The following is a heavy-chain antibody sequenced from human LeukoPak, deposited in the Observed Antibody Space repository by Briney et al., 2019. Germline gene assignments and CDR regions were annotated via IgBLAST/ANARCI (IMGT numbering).Heavy chain of an antibody. D-gene: IGHD5-24*01. CDR3: ARAEQQDGYRLDY. CDR1: GYTFTSYD. J-gene: IGHJ4*02. V-gene: IGHV1-8*01. CDR2: MNPNSGNT. Sequence: ASVKVSCKASGYTFTSYDINWVRQATGQGLEWMGWMNPNSGNTGYAQKFQGRVTMTRNTSISTAYMELSSLRSEDTAVYCCARAEQQDGYRLDYWGQGTLVTVSS.